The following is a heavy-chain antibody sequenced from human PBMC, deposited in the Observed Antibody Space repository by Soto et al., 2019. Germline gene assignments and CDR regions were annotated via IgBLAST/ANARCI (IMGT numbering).Heavy chain of an antibody. J-gene: IGHJ6*02. CDR2: IWYDGSNK. Sequence: GGSLRLSCAASGFTFSSYGMHWVRQAPGKGLEWVAVIWYDGSNKYYADSVKGRFTISRDNSKNTLYLQMNSLRAEDTAVYYCARDSRLTGEEYGMDVWGQGTTVTVSS. D-gene: IGHD7-27*01. V-gene: IGHV3-33*01. CDR1: GFTFSSYG. CDR3: ARDSRLTGEEYGMDV.